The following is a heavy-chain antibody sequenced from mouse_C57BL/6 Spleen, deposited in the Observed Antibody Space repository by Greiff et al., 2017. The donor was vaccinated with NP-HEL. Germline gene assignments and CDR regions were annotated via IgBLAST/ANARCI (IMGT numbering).Heavy chain of an antibody. CDR3: ARWRDLTGFAY. D-gene: IGHD3-3*01. J-gene: IGHJ3*01. CDR1: GYTFTDYY. CDR2: INPYNGGT. Sequence: VQLQQSGPVLVKPGASVKMSCKASGYTFTDYYMNWVKQSHGKSLEWIGVINPYNGGTSYNQKFKGKATLTVDKSSSTAYMELNSLTSEDSAAYYCARWRDLTGFAYWGQGTLVTVSA. V-gene: IGHV1-19*01.